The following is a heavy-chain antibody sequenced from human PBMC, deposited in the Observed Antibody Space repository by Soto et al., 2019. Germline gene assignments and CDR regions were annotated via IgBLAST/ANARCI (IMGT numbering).Heavy chain of an antibody. CDR1: GFTFSNYW. V-gene: IGHV3-74*01. Sequence: EVQLVESGGGLVQPGGSLRLSCGASGFTFSNYWMHWVRQAPGEGLVWVSRINGDGSLTRFADSVKGRFTISRDNAKNTVHLQMNSLRVEDTAVYYCARVGGGSGNFDYWGQGTLVTVSS. CDR2: INGDGSLT. CDR3: ARVGGGSGNFDY. J-gene: IGHJ4*02. D-gene: IGHD3-10*01.